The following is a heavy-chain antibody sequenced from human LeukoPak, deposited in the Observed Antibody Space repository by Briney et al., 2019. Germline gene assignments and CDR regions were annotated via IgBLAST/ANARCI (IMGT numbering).Heavy chain of an antibody. CDR2: IYYSGST. V-gene: IGHV4-59*01. D-gene: IGHD3-22*01. Sequence: PSETLSLTCTASGGSISSYYLSWIRQPPGKGLEWIGYIYYSGSTNYNPSLKSRVTISVDTSENQFSLKLSSVTAADTAVYYCARDLGYYDSSGYYYFGYWGQGTLVTVSS. CDR1: GGSISSYY. J-gene: IGHJ4*02. CDR3: ARDLGYYDSSGYYYFGY.